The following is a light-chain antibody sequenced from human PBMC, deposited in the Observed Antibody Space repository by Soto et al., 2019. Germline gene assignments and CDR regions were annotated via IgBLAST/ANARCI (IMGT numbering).Light chain of an antibody. Sequence: EIVLTQSPATLSLSPGERATLSCRASQSVSSQLAWYQHKPGQAPRLLIYDASNSATGIPDRFSGSGSGTDFTLTISSLEPEDFAVYYCAQRVSPWTVGQGTKVDIK. J-gene: IGKJ1*01. CDR2: DAS. CDR1: QSVSSQ. V-gene: IGKV3-11*01. CDR3: AQRVSPWT.